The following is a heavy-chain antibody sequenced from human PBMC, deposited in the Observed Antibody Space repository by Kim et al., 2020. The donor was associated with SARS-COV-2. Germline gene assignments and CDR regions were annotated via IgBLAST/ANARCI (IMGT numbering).Heavy chain of an antibody. J-gene: IGHJ4*02. D-gene: IGHD3-10*01. Sequence: TYAQGFTGRFVFSLDTSVSTAYLQISSLKAEDTAVYYCARVHTMVRAYFDYWGQGTLVTVSS. V-gene: IGHV7-4-1*02. CDR3: ARVHTMVRAYFDY.